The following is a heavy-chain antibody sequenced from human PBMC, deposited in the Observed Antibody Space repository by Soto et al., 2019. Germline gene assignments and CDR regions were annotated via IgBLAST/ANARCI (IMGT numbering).Heavy chain of an antibody. V-gene: IGHV3-48*01. CDR3: ARGTIFGVVIPGMDV. Sequence: EVQLVESGGDLVQPGGSLRLSCTASGFTFRTYSMNWVRQTPGKGLEWVSYISSGSSTLYYADSVKGRFTISRDNAKNSLFLQMNSLRAEDTAVYYCARGTIFGVVIPGMDVWGQGTTVTVSS. CDR2: ISSGSSTL. CDR1: GFTFRTYS. D-gene: IGHD3-3*01. J-gene: IGHJ6*02.